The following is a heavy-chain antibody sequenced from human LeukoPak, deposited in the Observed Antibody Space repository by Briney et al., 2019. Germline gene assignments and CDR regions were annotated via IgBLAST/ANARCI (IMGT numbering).Heavy chain of an antibody. CDR2: IYYSGST. V-gene: IGHV4-59*12. J-gene: IGHJ5*02. CDR3: ARGLQYNWFDP. CDR1: GGSFSDYY. D-gene: IGHD4-11*01. Sequence: SETLSLTCAVYGGSFSDYYWSWIRQPPGKGLEWIGYIYYSGSTNYNPSLKSRVTISVDTSKNQFSLKLSSVTAADTAVYYCARGLQYNWFDPWGQGTLVTVSS.